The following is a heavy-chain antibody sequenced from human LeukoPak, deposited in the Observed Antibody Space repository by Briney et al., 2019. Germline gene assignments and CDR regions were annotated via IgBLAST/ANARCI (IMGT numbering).Heavy chain of an antibody. Sequence: SETLSLTCTVSGGSISSDYWSWIRQPPGKGLEWIGYIYYSGSTNYNPSLKSRVTISVDTSKNQFSLKLSSVTAADTAVYYCAREFPPGYWGQGTLVTVSS. V-gene: IGHV4-59*12. CDR3: AREFPPGY. J-gene: IGHJ4*02. CDR2: IYYSGST. CDR1: GGSISSDY.